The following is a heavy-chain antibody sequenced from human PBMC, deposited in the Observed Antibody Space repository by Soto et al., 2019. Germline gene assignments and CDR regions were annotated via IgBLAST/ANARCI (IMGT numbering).Heavy chain of an antibody. CDR2: INHSGST. CDR3: ARVGDPRYCSGGSCYHFDY. V-gene: IGHV4-34*01. Sequence: QVQLQQWGAGLLKPSETLSLTCAVYGGSFSGYYWSWIRQPPGKGLEWIGEINHSGSTNYNPSLKSRVTISVDTSKNQFSLKLSSVTAADTAVYYCARVGDPRYCSGGSCYHFDYWGQGTLVTVSS. D-gene: IGHD2-15*01. CDR1: GGSFSGYY. J-gene: IGHJ4*02.